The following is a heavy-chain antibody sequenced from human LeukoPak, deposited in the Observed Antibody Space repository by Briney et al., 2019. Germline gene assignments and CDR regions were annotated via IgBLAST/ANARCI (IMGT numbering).Heavy chain of an antibody. CDR1: GYSFTSYW. J-gene: IGHJ4*02. D-gene: IGHD3-10*01. CDR2: IYPGDSDT. CDR3: ARQGITMVRGVTITGFDY. V-gene: IGHV5-51*01. Sequence: GESLKISCKGSGYSFTSYWIAWLRQMPGKGLEWMGIIYPGDSDTRYSPSFQGQVTISADKSISTAYLQWSSLKASDTAMYYCARQGITMVRGVTITGFDYWGQGTLVTVSS.